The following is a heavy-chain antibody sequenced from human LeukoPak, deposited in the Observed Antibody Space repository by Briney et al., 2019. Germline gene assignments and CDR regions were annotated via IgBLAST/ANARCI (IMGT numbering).Heavy chain of an antibody. V-gene: IGHV3-7*04. CDR1: GFAFSTYW. Sequence: GGSLRLSCAASGFAFSTYWMTWVRQAPGKGPEWVANIKEDGSATYYVDSVKGRFTISRDNAKKSLYLQMNSLRAEDTAVYYCARDSPGYLAYDSWGQGTLVTVSS. CDR2: IKEDGSAT. D-gene: IGHD1-1*01. CDR3: ARDSPGYLAYDS. J-gene: IGHJ4*02.